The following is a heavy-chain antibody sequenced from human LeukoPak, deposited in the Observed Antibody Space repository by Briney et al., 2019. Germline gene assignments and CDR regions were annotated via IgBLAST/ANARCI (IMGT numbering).Heavy chain of an antibody. J-gene: IGHJ4*01. Sequence: ASVKVSCKASGYTFTGYYMHWVRQAPGQGLEWMGWINPNSGGTNYAQKFQGRVTMTRDTSISTAYMELSRLRSDDAAVYYCARTVRAAAGTAFDYWGHGTLVTVSS. D-gene: IGHD6-13*01. CDR3: ARTVRAAAGTAFDY. CDR2: INPNSGGT. V-gene: IGHV1-2*02. CDR1: GYTFTGYY.